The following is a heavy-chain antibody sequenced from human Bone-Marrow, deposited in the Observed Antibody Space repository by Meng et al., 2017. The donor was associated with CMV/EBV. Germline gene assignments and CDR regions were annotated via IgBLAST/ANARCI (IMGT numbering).Heavy chain of an antibody. J-gene: IGHJ3*02. D-gene: IGHD3-16*01. V-gene: IGHV3-53*01. CDR2: IYSGGST. CDR1: GFTVSSNY. CDR3: ARGLFRGAFDI. Sequence: GESLKISCAASGFTVSSNYMSWVRQAPGKGLEWVSVIYSGGSTYYADSVKGRFTIPRDNSKNTLYLQMNSLRAEDTAVYYCARGLFRGAFDIWGQGTMVTASS.